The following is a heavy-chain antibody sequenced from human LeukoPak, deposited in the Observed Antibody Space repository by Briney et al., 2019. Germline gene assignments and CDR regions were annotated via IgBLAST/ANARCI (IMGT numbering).Heavy chain of an antibody. CDR2: IIPIFGTA. Sequence: GASVKVSCKAPGGTFSSYAISWVRQAPGQGLEWMGRIIPIFGTANYAQKFQGRVTITTDESTSTAYMELSSLRSEDTAVYYCARDRQQQLGAFDIWGQGTMVTVSS. J-gene: IGHJ3*02. V-gene: IGHV1-69*05. D-gene: IGHD6-13*01. CDR3: ARDRQQQLGAFDI. CDR1: GGTFSSYA.